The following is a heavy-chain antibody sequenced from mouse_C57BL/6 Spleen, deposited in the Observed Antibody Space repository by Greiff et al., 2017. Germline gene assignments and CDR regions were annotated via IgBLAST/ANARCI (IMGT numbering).Heavy chain of an antibody. Sequence: QVQLQQSGAELAKPGASVKLSCKASGYTFTSYWLHWVKQRPGQGLDWIGYLNPSMGYTKYNQKFKDKATLTADNSSRTAYMQLSSLPYEDSAVYDCARVYGSRYGLAYWGQVTLVTVSA. V-gene: IGHV1-7*01. CDR2: LNPSMGYT. CDR1: GYTFTSYW. J-gene: IGHJ3*01. D-gene: IGHD1-1*01. CDR3: ARVYGSRYGLAY.